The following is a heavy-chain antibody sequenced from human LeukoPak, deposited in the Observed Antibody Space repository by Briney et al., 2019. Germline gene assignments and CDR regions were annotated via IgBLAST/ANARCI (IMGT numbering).Heavy chain of an antibody. D-gene: IGHD2-8*01. CDR3: ARDLESNGNWFDP. V-gene: IGHV4-31*03. CDR1: GGSISSGGYY. CDR2: IYYSGST. J-gene: IGHJ5*02. Sequence: SQTLSPTCTVSGGSISSGGYYWSWIRQHPGKGLEWIGYIYYSGSTYYNPSLKSRVTISVDTSKNQFSLKLSSVTAADTAVYYCARDLESNGNWFDPWGQGTLVTVSS.